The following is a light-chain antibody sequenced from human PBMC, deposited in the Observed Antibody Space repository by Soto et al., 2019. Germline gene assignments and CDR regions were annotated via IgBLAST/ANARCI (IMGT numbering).Light chain of an antibody. V-gene: IGLV2-23*01. CDR1: SSDVGGYNY. J-gene: IGLJ3*02. CDR2: EGS. Sequence: QSALTQPASVSGSPGQSITISCTGTSSDVGGYNYVSWYQHHPGKAPKLIIYEGSKWPPGVSDRFSGSNSGNTASLTISGLQAEDEADYYCCSYASSGIYWVFGEGTKLTVL. CDR3: CSYASSGIYWV.